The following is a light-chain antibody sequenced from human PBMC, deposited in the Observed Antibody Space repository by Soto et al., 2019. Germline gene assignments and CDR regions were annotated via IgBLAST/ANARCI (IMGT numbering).Light chain of an antibody. J-gene: IGLJ3*02. V-gene: IGLV2-11*01. CDR3: AAWDDSLNGWV. Sequence: QSALTQPRSVSGSPGQSVTISCTGTSSDVGGYNYVSWYQHHPGKAPKLMIYDVDKRPSGVPDRFSGSKSGTSASLAISGLQSEDEADYYCAAWDDSLNGWVFGGGTKVTVL. CDR2: DVD. CDR1: SSDVGGYNY.